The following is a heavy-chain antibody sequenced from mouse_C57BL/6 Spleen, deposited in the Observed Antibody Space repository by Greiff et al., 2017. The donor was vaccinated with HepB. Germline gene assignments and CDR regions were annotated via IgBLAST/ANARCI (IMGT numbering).Heavy chain of an antibody. CDR3: ARDDYDAVFAY. Sequence: QVQLQQPGAELVKPGASVKLSCKASGYTFTSYWMHWVKQRPGQGLEWIGMIHPNSGSTNYNEKFKSKATLTVDKSSSTAYMHLSSLTSEDSAVYGGARDDYDAVFAYWGQGTLVTVSA. J-gene: IGHJ3*01. CDR2: IHPNSGST. CDR1: GYTFTSYW. V-gene: IGHV1-64*01. D-gene: IGHD2-4*01.